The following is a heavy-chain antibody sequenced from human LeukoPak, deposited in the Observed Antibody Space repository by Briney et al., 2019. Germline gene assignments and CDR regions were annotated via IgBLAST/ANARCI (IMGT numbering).Heavy chain of an antibody. J-gene: IGHJ4*02. Sequence: SETLSLTCAVYGGSFSGYYWSWIRQPPGKGLEWIGEINHSGSTNYNPSLKSRVTISVDTSKNQFSLKLSSVTAADTAVYYCARAEYSSSWYYFDYWGQGTLVTVSS. D-gene: IGHD6-13*01. CDR3: ARAEYSSSWYYFDY. CDR2: INHSGST. V-gene: IGHV4-34*01. CDR1: GGSFSGYY.